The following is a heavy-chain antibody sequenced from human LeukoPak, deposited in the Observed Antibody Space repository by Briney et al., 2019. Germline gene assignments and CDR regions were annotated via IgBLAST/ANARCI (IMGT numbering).Heavy chain of an antibody. Sequence: GGSLRLSCAASGFTFSSYWMHWVRQAPGKGLVWVSRINTDGSSTSYADSVKGRFTISRDNAKNSLYLQMNSLRAEDTAVYYCAIPEQLEPGIDYWGQGTLVTVSS. D-gene: IGHD1-26*01. CDR3: AIPEQLEPGIDY. J-gene: IGHJ4*02. V-gene: IGHV3-74*01. CDR2: INTDGSST. CDR1: GFTFSSYW.